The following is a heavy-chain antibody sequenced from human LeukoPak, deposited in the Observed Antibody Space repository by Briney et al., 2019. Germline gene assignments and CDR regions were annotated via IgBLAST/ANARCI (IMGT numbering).Heavy chain of an antibody. CDR2: IIPIFGTA. CDR3: ARESDTAMGYGVFHY. Sequence: EASVKVSCKASGGTFSSYAISWVRQAPGQGLEWMGRIIPIFGTANYAQKFQGRVTITPDESTSTAYMELSSLRCEDTAVYYCARESDTAMGYGVFHYWGQGTLVTVSS. J-gene: IGHJ4*02. CDR1: GGTFSSYA. V-gene: IGHV1-69*13. D-gene: IGHD5-18*01.